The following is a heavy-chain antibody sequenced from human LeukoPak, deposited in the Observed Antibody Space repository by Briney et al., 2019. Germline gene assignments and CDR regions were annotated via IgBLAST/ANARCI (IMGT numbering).Heavy chain of an antibody. CDR1: GFTFRSYW. CDR3: AKSRNHYYDSSGYSY. Sequence: SGGSLRLSCAVSGFTFRSYWMSWVRQAPGKGLEWVANIKQDGSEKYYVDSVKGRFTISGDDGKNSVFLQLNTLRAEDTAVYYCAKSRNHYYDSSGYSYWGQGTLVTVSS. D-gene: IGHD3-22*01. CDR2: IKQDGSEK. V-gene: IGHV3-7*01. J-gene: IGHJ4*02.